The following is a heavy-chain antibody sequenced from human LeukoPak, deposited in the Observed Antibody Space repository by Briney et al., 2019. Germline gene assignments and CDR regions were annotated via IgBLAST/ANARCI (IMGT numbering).Heavy chain of an antibody. Sequence: GGSLRLSCAASGFTFSSYEMNWVRQAPGKGLEWVSYISTSGSTIYYADSVKGRFTISRDNAENSLYLQIHSLRAEDTAVYYCVRDDFGGSFDYWGQGTLVTVSS. J-gene: IGHJ4*02. D-gene: IGHD3/OR15-3a*01. CDR2: ISTSGSTI. CDR1: GFTFSSYE. CDR3: VRDDFGGSFDY. V-gene: IGHV3-48*03.